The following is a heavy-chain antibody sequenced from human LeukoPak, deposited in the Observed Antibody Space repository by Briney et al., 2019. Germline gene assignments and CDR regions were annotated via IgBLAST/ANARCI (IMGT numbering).Heavy chain of an antibody. D-gene: IGHD3-10*01. CDR2: IYYSGST. CDR1: GGSISSSSYY. CDR3: ARDPIRGSGSYYNENWFDP. Sequence: SETLSLTCTVSGGSISSSSYYWGWIRQPPGKGLEWIGSIYYSGSTYYNPSLKSRVTISVDTSKNQFSLKLSSVTAADTAVYYCARDPIRGSGSYYNENWFDPWGQGTLVTVSS. V-gene: IGHV4-39*07. J-gene: IGHJ5*02.